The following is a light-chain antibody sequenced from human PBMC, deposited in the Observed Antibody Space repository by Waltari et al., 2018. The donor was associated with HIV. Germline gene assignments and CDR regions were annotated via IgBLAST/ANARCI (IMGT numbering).Light chain of an antibody. J-gene: IGLJ3*02. CDR1: SSSIGSNY. Sequence: QSVLTQLPSLSAAPGQKVTISCSGSSSSIGSNYDPWYQQFPGTAPKLLIYDKNKRPSWIPDRFSVSKSGTTATLGITGLQTGDEADYYCGTWDNSLSAGGFGGGTTLAVL. CDR2: DKN. CDR3: GTWDNSLSAGG. V-gene: IGLV1-51*01.